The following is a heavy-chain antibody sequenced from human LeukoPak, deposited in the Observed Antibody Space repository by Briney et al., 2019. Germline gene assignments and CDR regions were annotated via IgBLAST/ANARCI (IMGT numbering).Heavy chain of an antibody. CDR2: IYYSGST. V-gene: IGHV4-30-4*08. Sequence: SETLSLTCTVPGGSISSGDYYWSWIRQPPGKGLEWIGYIYYSGSTYYNPSLKSRVTISVDTSKNQFSLKLSSVTAADTAVYYCARAWGGWFDPWGQGTLVTVSS. CDR1: GGSISSGDYY. J-gene: IGHJ5*02. CDR3: ARAWGGWFDP. D-gene: IGHD7-27*01.